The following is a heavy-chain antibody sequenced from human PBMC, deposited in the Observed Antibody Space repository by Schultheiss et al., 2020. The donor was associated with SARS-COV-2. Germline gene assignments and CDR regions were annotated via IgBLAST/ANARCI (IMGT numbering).Heavy chain of an antibody. CDR1: GGSFSGYY. D-gene: IGHD3-9*01. V-gene: IGHV4-59*08. Sequence: SQTLSLTCAVYGGSFSGYYWSWIRQPPGKGLEWIGYIYYSGSTNYNPSLKSRVTISVDTSKNQFSLKLSSVTAADTAVYFCARLFAGSLALEYWGQGTLVTVSS. CDR3: ARLFAGSLALEY. J-gene: IGHJ4*02. CDR2: IYYSGST.